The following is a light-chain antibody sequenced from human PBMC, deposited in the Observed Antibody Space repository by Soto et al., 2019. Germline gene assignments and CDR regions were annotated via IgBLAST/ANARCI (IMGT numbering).Light chain of an antibody. V-gene: IGKV1-5*01. J-gene: IGKJ4*01. Sequence: DIQMTHSPSTLSASVVYRVTITFRASQSISSWLAWYQQKPGKAPKLLIHDASSLESGVPSRFSGSGSGTDFTLTISCLQSEDFATYYCQQYNTSVTFGGGTKVDIK. CDR1: QSISSW. CDR3: QQYNTSVT. CDR2: DAS.